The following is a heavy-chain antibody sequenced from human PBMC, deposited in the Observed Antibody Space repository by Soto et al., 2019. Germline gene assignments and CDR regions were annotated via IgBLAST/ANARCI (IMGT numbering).Heavy chain of an antibody. CDR3: ARDPYGMVRGDPPPTQADY. Sequence: QVQLVESGGGLVKPGGSLRLSCAASGFTFSDYDMSWIRQAPWKGLEWVSYISRSGSTIYYADSVKGRFTISRDNDKNSLYVQMNSLRAEDTAVYYCARDPYGMVRGDPPPTQADYWGQGTLVTVSS. CDR2: ISRSGSTI. CDR1: GFTFSDYD. D-gene: IGHD3-10*01. J-gene: IGHJ4*02. V-gene: IGHV3-11*01.